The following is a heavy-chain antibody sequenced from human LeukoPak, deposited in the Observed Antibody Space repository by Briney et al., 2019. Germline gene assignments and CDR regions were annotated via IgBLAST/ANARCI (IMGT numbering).Heavy chain of an antibody. V-gene: IGHV1-69*13. CDR3: ARDRGNYGDYSGAFDI. CDR2: IIPIFGTA. J-gene: IGHJ3*02. CDR1: GYSFTSNY. D-gene: IGHD4-17*01. Sequence: SVKVSCKASGYSFTSNYIHWVRQAPGQGLEWMGGIIPIFGTANYAQKFQGRVTITADESTSTAYMELSSLRSEDTAVYYCARDRGNYGDYSGAFDIWGQGTMVTVSS.